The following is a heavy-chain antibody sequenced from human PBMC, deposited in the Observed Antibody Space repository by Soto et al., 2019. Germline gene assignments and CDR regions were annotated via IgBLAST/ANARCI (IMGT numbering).Heavy chain of an antibody. CDR3: ASPREGQWLVFDH. D-gene: IGHD6-19*01. Sequence: GGSLRLSCAASGFTFSSYAMHWVRQAPGEGLAWVASISKDGLDRYYSESVKGRFTISRDDSKNTVFLQMNSLKVEDTAAYFCASPREGQWLVFDHWGQRTLVTVSS. CDR1: GFTFSSYA. CDR2: ISKDGLDR. V-gene: IGHV3-30-3*01. J-gene: IGHJ4*02.